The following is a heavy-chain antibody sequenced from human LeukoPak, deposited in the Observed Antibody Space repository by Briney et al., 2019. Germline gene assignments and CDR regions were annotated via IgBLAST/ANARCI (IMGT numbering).Heavy chain of an antibody. CDR1: GGSISSNSYY. CDR3: AAKNYYDSSAELDY. J-gene: IGHJ4*02. CDR2: IYYSGST. V-gene: IGHV4-39*01. D-gene: IGHD3-22*01. Sequence: SETLSLTCTVSGGSISSNSYYWGWIRQPPGKGLEWIGSIYYSGSTYYNPSLKSRVTISVDTSKNQFSLKLSSVTAADTAVYYCAAKNYYDSSAELDYWGQGTLVTVSS.